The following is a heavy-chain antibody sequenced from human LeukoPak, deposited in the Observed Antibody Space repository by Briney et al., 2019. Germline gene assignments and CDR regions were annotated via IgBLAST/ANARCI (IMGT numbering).Heavy chain of an antibody. V-gene: IGHV4-39*01. D-gene: IGHD5-18*01. Sequence: GSLRLSCGASGFTFSSYALHWVRQRPGKGLEWIGSIYYSKNTYYNPSLKSRVTISADTSKNQFSLTLGSVSATDTAVYYCVSPRGFSYGYFEYWGQGTLVTVSS. J-gene: IGHJ4*02. CDR2: IYYSKNT. CDR1: GFTFSSYALH. CDR3: VSPRGFSYGYFEY.